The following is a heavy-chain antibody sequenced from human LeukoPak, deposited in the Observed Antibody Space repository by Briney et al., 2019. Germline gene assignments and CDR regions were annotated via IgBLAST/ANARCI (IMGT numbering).Heavy chain of an antibody. CDR2: ISSSGSTI. J-gene: IGHJ4*02. Sequence: GGSLRLSCAASGFTFSDYYMSWIRQAPGKGLEWVSYISSSGSTIYYADSVKGRLTISRDNAKNSLYLQMNSLRAEDTAVYYCARGGYFDILTGYYNGEFDYWGQGTLVTVSS. CDR1: GFTFSDYY. V-gene: IGHV3-11*01. CDR3: ARGGYFDILTGYYNGEFDY. D-gene: IGHD3-9*01.